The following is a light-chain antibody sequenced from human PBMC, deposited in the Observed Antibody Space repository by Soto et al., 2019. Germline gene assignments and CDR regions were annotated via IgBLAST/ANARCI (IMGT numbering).Light chain of an antibody. Sequence: QSVLTQPPSASGAPGQRVTISCSGGSSNIGSNTVNWYQQLPGTAPKLLTYNNDQRPSGVPDRFSGSKSGTSASLAISGLQSEDEAHYYCASWDDSLNGVVFGGGTQLTVL. CDR3: ASWDDSLNGVV. V-gene: IGLV1-44*01. CDR2: NND. J-gene: IGLJ2*01. CDR1: SSNIGSNT.